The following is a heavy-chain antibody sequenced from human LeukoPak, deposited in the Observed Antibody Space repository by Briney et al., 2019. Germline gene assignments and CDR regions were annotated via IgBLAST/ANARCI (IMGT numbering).Heavy chain of an antibody. CDR2: ISYDGSDK. D-gene: IGHD3-10*01. CDR1: GFTFSNYA. J-gene: IGHJ3*02. CDR3: ARDIGYYGSGEKDAFDI. V-gene: IGHV3-30*04. Sequence: RGSLRHSCAASGFTFSNYAIHWVRQAPGKGLEWVAVISYDGSDKYYADSVKGRFTISRDSSKNTLYLQMNSLRAEDTAVYYCARDIGYYGSGEKDAFDIWGQGKLVSVSS.